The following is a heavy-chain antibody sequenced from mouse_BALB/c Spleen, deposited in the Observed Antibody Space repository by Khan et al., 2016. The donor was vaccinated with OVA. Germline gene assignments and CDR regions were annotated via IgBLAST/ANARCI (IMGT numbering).Heavy chain of an antibody. CDR3: ARSGYGNPFAY. J-gene: IGHJ3*01. D-gene: IGHD2-1*01. CDR2: INPNNGDS. Sequence: QVQLKQSGAELVKPGTSVKISCKASGYTFTSYYMYWVKQRPGQGLEWIGGINPNNGDSNFNEKFKSKATLTVDKSSSTAYMQLGILTSADSAVYYCARSGYGNPFAYWGQGTLVTVSA. CDR1: GYTFTSYY. V-gene: IGHV1S81*02.